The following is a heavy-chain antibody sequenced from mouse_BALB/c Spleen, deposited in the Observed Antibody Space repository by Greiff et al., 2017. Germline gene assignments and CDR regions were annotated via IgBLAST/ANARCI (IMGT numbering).Heavy chain of an antibody. J-gene: IGHJ4*01. D-gene: IGHD1-1*01. V-gene: IGHV14-3*02. CDR2: IDPANGNT. CDR1: GFNIQDTY. Sequence: VQLQQSGAELVKPGASVKLSCTASGFNIQDTYMHWVKQRPEQGLEWIGRIDPANGNTKYDPKFQGKATITSDTSSNTAYLQLSSLTSEDTAVYYFAPYYYGSSYAMDYWGQGTSVTVSS. CDR3: APYYYGSSYAMDY.